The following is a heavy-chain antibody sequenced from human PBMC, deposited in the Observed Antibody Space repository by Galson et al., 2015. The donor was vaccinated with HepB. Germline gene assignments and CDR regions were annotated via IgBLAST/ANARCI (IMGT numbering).Heavy chain of an antibody. D-gene: IGHD3-10*01. Sequence: SLRLSCAASGFTFSSYAMSWVRQAPGKGLEWVSAISGSGGSTYYADSVKGRFTISRDNSKNTLYLQMNSLRAEDTAVYYCAKDLRRNYYGSGSEGNLFDYWGQGTLVTVSS. J-gene: IGHJ4*02. CDR2: ISGSGGST. CDR1: GFTFSSYA. V-gene: IGHV3-23*01. CDR3: AKDLRRNYYGSGSEGNLFDY.